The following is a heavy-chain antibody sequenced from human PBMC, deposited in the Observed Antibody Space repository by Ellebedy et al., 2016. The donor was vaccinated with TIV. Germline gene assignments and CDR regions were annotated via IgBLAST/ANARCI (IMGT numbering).Heavy chain of an antibody. CDR3: ARDIGYNCFDH. V-gene: IGHV3-7*01. J-gene: IGHJ5*02. CDR2: IKQDGSAK. Sequence: GESLKISCAASGFTFSSYWMSWVRQAPGKGLEWVANIKQDGSAKYYVDSVKGRFTISRDNAKKSLYLQMNSLRAEDTAVYYCARDIGYNCFDHWGQGNLVTVSA. CDR1: GFTFSSYW. D-gene: IGHD5-12*01.